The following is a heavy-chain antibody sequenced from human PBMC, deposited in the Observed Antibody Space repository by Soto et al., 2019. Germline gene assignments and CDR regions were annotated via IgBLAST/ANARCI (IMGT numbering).Heavy chain of an antibody. Sequence: GGSLRLSCAASGFTFSDYWMHWVRQVPGKGLVWVSRISGDMSSTNYSDSVKGRFTISRDNAKNTLYVQMNSLRAEDTAVYYCGRAIGFSVQDYWGPGTPVTVSS. CDR1: GFTFSDYW. V-gene: IGHV3-74*01. J-gene: IGHJ4*02. CDR2: ISGDMSST. CDR3: GRAIGFSVQDY. D-gene: IGHD2-15*01.